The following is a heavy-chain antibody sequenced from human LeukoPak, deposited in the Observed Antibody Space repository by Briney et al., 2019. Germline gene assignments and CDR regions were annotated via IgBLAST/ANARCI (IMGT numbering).Heavy chain of an antibody. V-gene: IGHV3-30-3*01. CDR1: GFTFSSYA. CDR3: ARGGVYSSSDFDY. Sequence: GGSLRLSCAASGFTFSSYAMHWVRQAPGKGLEWVAVISYDGSNKYYADSVKGRFTISRDNSKNTLYLQMNSLRAEDTAVYYCARGGVYSSSDFDYWGQGTLVTVSS. J-gene: IGHJ4*02. D-gene: IGHD6-13*01. CDR2: ISYDGSNK.